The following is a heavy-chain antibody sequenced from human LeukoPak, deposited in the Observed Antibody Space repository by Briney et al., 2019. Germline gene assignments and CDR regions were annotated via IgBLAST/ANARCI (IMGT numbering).Heavy chain of an antibody. Sequence: PGGSLRLSCAASGFTFSNIAMTWVRQAPGKGLEWVSSINGSAGSAYYADTVKGRFSIPRDNSKNTLYLQMNSLRAEDTALYHCARDFRGGDAPDYWGQGTLVTVYS. CDR3: ARDFRGGDAPDY. V-gene: IGHV3-23*01. J-gene: IGHJ4*02. D-gene: IGHD2-21*02. CDR2: INGSAGSA. CDR1: GFTFSNIA.